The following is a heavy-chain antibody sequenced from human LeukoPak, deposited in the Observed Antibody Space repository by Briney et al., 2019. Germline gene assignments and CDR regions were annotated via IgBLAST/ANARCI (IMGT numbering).Heavy chain of an antibody. Sequence: GGSLRLSCAASGFTVSSNYMSWVRQAPGKGLEWVSVIYSGGSTCYADSVKGRFTISRDNSKNTLYLQMNSLRAEDTAVYYCARSLWSGFYYYYYMDVWGKGTTVTVSS. V-gene: IGHV3-53*01. CDR1: GFTVSSNY. CDR3: ARSLWSGFYYYYYMDV. CDR2: IYSGGST. J-gene: IGHJ6*03. D-gene: IGHD3-3*01.